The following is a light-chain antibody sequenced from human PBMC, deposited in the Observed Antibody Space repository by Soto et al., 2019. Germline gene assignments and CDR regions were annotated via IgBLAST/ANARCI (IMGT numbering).Light chain of an antibody. J-gene: IGLJ3*02. CDR2: EVI. CDR1: SSDVGCYNY. V-gene: IGLV2-14*01. CDR3: SSYTSSSTLRWV. Sequence: QSALTQPASVSGSPGQSITIYCTGTSSDVGCYNYVSWYQQHPGKAPKLMIYEVINRPSGVSNRFSGSKSGNTASLTISGLQAEDEADYYCSSYTSSSTLRWVFGGGTKLTVL.